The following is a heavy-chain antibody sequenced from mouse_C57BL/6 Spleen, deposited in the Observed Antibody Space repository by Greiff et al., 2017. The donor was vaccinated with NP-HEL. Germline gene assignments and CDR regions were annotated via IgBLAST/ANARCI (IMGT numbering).Heavy chain of an antibody. CDR1: GYTFTSYW. Sequence: QVQLQQPGAELVKPGASVKMSCKASGYTFTSYWITWVKQRPGQGLEWVGDIYPGSGSTNYNEKFKGKATLTVDTSSSTAYMQLSSLTSEDSAVYYCARHSGAGTRYAMDYWGQGTSVTVSS. D-gene: IGHD4-1*01. CDR2: IYPGSGST. J-gene: IGHJ4*01. CDR3: ARHSGAGTRYAMDY. V-gene: IGHV1-55*01.